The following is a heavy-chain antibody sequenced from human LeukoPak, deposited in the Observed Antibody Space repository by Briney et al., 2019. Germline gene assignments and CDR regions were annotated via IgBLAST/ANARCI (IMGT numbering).Heavy chain of an antibody. J-gene: IGHJ4*02. D-gene: IGHD6-13*01. CDR3: ARVGSIAAAGTPDY. V-gene: IGHV3-11*06. Sequence: GGSLRLSCAASGFIFSDYYMTWIRQAPGKGLVWLSYISGSGSDTNYADSVKGRFTTSRDNAKNSLYLQMNSLRAEDTAVYYCARVGSIAAAGTPDYWGQGTLVTVSS. CDR1: GFIFSDYY. CDR2: ISGSGSDT.